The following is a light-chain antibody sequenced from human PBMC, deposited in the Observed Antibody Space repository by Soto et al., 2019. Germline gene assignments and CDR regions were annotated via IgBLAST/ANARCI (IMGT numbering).Light chain of an antibody. CDR2: DVI. Sequence: QSALTQPPSASGSPGQSVTISCTGTSSDVGGYNYVSWYQQHPGKAPKLMIYDVIKRPSGVPDRFSGSKSGNTASLTVSGLQAEDEADYYCSSYAGSNFYVFGTGTKLPVL. CDR3: SSYAGSNFYV. V-gene: IGLV2-8*01. CDR1: SSDVGGYNY. J-gene: IGLJ1*01.